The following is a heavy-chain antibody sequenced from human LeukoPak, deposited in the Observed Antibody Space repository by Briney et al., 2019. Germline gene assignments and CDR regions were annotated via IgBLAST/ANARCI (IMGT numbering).Heavy chain of an antibody. V-gene: IGHV3-15*01. CDR3: IAHFPYFYGFDV. J-gene: IGHJ6*04. D-gene: IGHD3-3*02. CDR2: IKSEGEGATT. CDR1: GFTIGTAW. Sequence: GGSLRLSCVSSGFTIGTAWMSWVRQAPGKGLEWLGHIKSEGEGATTDYAAPAKGRFAISRDDSKNMIYLQMSSLKIDDTAIYYCIAHFPYFYGFDVWGKGTTVTASS.